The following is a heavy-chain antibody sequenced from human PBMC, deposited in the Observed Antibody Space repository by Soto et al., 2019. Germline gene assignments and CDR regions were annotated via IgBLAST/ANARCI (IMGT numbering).Heavy chain of an antibody. CDR2: ISSSSSYI. D-gene: IGHD3-10*02. CDR3: YRAETDMFMRGYFDY. V-gene: IGHV3-21*01. J-gene: IGHJ4*02. CDR1: GFTFSSYS. Sequence: EVQLVESGGGLVKPGGSLRLSCAASGFTFSSYSMNWVRQAPGKGLEWVSSISSSSSYIYYADSVKGRFTISRDNAKNSLYLQMNRLRAEDAAVYYCYRAETDMFMRGYFDYWGQGTLVTVSS.